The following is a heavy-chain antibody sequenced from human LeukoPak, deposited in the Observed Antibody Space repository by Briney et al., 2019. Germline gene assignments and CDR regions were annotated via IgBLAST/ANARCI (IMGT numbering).Heavy chain of an antibody. J-gene: IGHJ4*02. Sequence: SETLSLTCTVSGGSISSSSYYWGWIRQPPGKGLEWIGSIYYSGSTYYNPSLKSRVTIPVDTSKNQFSLKLSSVTAADTAVYYCARHYGVRAFDYWGQGTLVTVSS. CDR3: ARHYGVRAFDY. D-gene: IGHD4-17*01. CDR2: IYYSGST. V-gene: IGHV4-39*01. CDR1: GGSISSSSYY.